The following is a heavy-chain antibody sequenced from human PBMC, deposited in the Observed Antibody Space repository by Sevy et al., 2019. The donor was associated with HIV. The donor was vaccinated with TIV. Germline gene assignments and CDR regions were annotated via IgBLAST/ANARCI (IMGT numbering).Heavy chain of an antibody. CDR3: AREDIRVAGIGYYFHS. V-gene: IGHV3-33*01. D-gene: IGHD6-19*01. Sequence: GGSLRLSCAASGFSISGYGMHWVRQAPGKGLEWVAVIWYDGTNREYVDSVKGRFTISRDNSKNTLYLQMNSLRVEDTAVYYCAREDIRVAGIGYYFHSWGQGTLVTVSS. CDR1: GFSISGYG. J-gene: IGHJ4*02. CDR2: IWYDGTNR.